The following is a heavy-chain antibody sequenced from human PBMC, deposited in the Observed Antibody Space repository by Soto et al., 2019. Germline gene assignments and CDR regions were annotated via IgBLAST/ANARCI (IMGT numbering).Heavy chain of an antibody. CDR3: ARGGYSSSWYATYYYYYYGMDV. CDR1: GGSISSGGYY. D-gene: IGHD6-13*01. V-gene: IGHV4-31*03. Sequence: QVQLQESGPGLVKPSQTLSLTCTVSGGSISSGGYYWSWIRQHPGKGLEWIGYIYYSGSTYYNPSLMSRVTIPVDTSKNQFSLKLSSVTAADTAVYYCARGGYSSSWYATYYYYYYGMDVWGQGTTVTVSS. CDR2: IYYSGST. J-gene: IGHJ6*02.